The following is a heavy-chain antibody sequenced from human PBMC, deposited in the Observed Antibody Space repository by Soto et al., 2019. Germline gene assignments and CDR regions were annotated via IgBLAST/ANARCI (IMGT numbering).Heavy chain of an antibody. CDR2: IYHSGST. J-gene: IGHJ6*02. V-gene: IGHV4-30-2*01. D-gene: IGHD6-13*01. CDR1: GGSINSGDYA. Sequence: LQLQESGSGLVKPSQTLSLTCGVSGGSINSGDYAWSWIRQPPGKGLEWMGYIYHSGSTYYNPSLNSRLTILVDRSKNQFSLKLSSVTAADTAVYYCAGSRIAAAGGGVDVWGQATTVTVSS. CDR3: AGSRIAAAGGGVDV.